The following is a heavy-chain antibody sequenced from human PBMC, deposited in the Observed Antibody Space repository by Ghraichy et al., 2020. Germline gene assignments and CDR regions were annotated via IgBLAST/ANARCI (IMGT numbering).Heavy chain of an antibody. J-gene: IGHJ5*02. D-gene: IGHD1-26*01. CDR3: ARGGTGILGTANWFDP. V-gene: IGHV6-1*01. CDR2: TYYRSKWYN. Sequence: SQTLSLTCAISGDGVSSNSAAWNWIRQSPSRGLEWLGRTYYRSKWYNDYAVSVKSRITINPDTSKNQFSLQLNSVTPEDTAVYYCARGGTGILGTANWFDPGGQGTLVTVSA. CDR1: GDGVSSNSAA.